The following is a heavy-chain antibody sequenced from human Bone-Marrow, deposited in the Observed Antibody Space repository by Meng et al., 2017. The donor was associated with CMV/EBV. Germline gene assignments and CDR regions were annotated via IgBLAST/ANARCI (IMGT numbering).Heavy chain of an antibody. CDR1: GFIFSNAW. Sequence: GESLKISCAASGFIFSNAWMSWVRQAPGKGLEWVGRIKSKTDGGTTDYAAPVKGRFSISRDDSKNTLYLQMNSLKAEDTAVYYCTTGPRKDIVSPWGQGTLVTVSS. V-gene: IGHV3-15*01. CDR2: IKSKTDGGTT. J-gene: IGHJ5*02. D-gene: IGHD5/OR15-5a*01. CDR3: TTGPRKDIVSP.